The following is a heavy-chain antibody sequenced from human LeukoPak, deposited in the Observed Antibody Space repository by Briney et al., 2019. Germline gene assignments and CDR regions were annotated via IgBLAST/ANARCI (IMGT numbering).Heavy chain of an antibody. D-gene: IGHD5-18*01. J-gene: IGHJ4*02. Sequence: ASVTVSCKASGYTFTSYGISWVRQAPGQGLEWMEWISAYNGNTNYAQKLQGRVTMTTDTSTSTAYMELRSLRSDDTAVYYCAREGEDTAMGFFDYWGQGTLVTVSS. CDR1: GYTFTSYG. CDR3: AREGEDTAMGFFDY. CDR2: ISAYNGNT. V-gene: IGHV1-18*01.